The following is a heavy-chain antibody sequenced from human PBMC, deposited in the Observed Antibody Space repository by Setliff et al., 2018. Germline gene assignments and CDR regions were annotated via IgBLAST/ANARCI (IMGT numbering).Heavy chain of an antibody. Sequence: TSETLSLTCAVYGGSFSGYYWTWIRQPPGKGLEWIGEINHSGSSNYNPSLKSRVTISVDTSKNQFSLNLSSVTAADTAVYYRARGPRYSGSYYVNYWGQGTLVTVSS. CDR1: GGSFSGYY. CDR3: ARGPRYSGSYYVNY. V-gene: IGHV4-34*01. D-gene: IGHD1-26*01. J-gene: IGHJ4*02. CDR2: INHSGSS.